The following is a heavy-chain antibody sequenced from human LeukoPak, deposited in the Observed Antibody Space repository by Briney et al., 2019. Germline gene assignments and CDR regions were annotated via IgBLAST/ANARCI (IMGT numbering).Heavy chain of an antibody. Sequence: ASVKVSCKVSGYTLTELSMHWVRQAPGKGLEWMGGFDPEDGETIYAQKFQGRVTMTEDTSTDTAYMELSSLRSEDTAVYYCARDRRSRYCSSTRCYLGCFDPWGQGTLVTVSS. D-gene: IGHD2-2*01. CDR2: FDPEDGET. CDR3: ARDRRSRYCSSTRCYLGCFDP. V-gene: IGHV1-24*01. CDR1: GYTLTELS. J-gene: IGHJ5*02.